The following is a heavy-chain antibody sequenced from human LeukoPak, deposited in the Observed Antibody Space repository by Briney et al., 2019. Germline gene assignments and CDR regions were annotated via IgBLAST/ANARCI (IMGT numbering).Heavy chain of an antibody. D-gene: IGHD3-22*01. V-gene: IGHV3-23*01. CDR1: GFTFSSYA. J-gene: IGHJ4*02. CDR3: AKDPYNYSSGYYYVS. CDR2: ISGSGGST. Sequence: PGGSLRLPCAASGFTFSSYAMSWVRQAPGKGLEWVSAISGSGGSTYYADSVKGRFTISRDNSKNTLYLQMNSLRAEDTAVYYCAKDPYNYSSGYYYVSWGQGTLVTVSS.